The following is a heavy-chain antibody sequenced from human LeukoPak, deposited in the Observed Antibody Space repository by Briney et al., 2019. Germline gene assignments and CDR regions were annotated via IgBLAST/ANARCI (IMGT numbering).Heavy chain of an antibody. CDR3: ARVPLRITMVRGVTTPFQHSYFDY. CDR2: IIPTLGIA. J-gene: IGHJ4*02. CDR1: GGTFSSYT. Sequence: SVKVYCKASGGTFSSYTISWVRQAPGQGLEWMGRIIPTLGIANHAQKFQGRVTITADKSTSTAYMELSSLRSEDTAVYYCARVPLRITMVRGVTTPFQHSYFDYWGQGTLVTVSS. D-gene: IGHD3-10*01. V-gene: IGHV1-69*02.